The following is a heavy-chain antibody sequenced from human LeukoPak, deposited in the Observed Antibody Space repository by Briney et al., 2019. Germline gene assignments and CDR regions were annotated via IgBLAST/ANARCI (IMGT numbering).Heavy chain of an antibody. CDR1: GFGFGDYV. J-gene: IGHJ3*02. D-gene: IGHD1-26*01. V-gene: IGHV3-23*05. CDR3: AKVELNSSYYTGGSFDI. CDR2: VAGSGFSK. Sequence: GGSLRLSCAASGFGFGDYVMTWVRQAPGKGLQWVSAVAGSGFSKYYTDSVRGRFTISRDNSKNTLYLQMTSLRLEDTAVYYCAKVELNSSYYTGGSFDIWGQGTMVTVSS.